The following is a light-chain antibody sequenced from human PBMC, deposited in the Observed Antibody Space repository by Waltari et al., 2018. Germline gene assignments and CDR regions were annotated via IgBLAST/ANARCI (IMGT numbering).Light chain of an antibody. Sequence: QSILTQPTSASGTPGQRVTISCSGSSPNIGSNSVSWYQEVPGTAPKRLIYRNNQRPSGVPDRFSGSKSGTSASLAISGLRSEDEAHYYCAAWDDSLSGHMVFGGGTKLTVL. CDR1: SPNIGSNS. CDR2: RNN. V-gene: IGLV1-47*01. CDR3: AAWDDSLSGHMV. J-gene: IGLJ2*01.